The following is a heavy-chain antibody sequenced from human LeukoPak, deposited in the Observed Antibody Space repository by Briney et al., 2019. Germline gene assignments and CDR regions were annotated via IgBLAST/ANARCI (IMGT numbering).Heavy chain of an antibody. J-gene: IGHJ4*02. D-gene: IGHD5-12*01. CDR2: ISGSGGST. V-gene: IGHV3-23*01. Sequence: GGSLRFSCAASGFTFSSYAMSWVREAPGKGLEWVSAISGSGGSTYYADSVKGRFTISRDNSKNTLYLQMNSLRAEATAVYYCAKVVATGDPFEYWGQGTMVTVSS. CDR1: GFTFSSYA. CDR3: AKVVATGDPFEY.